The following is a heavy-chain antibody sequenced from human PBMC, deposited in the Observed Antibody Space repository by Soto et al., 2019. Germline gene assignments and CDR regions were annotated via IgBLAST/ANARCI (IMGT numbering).Heavy chain of an antibody. J-gene: IGHJ5*02. V-gene: IGHV1-2*04. CDR2: INPNSGGT. CDR1: GYTFTGYY. Sequence: ASVKVSCKASGYTFTGYYMHWVRQAPGQGLEWMGWINPNSGGTNYAQKFQGWVTMTRDTSISTAYMELSRLRSDDTAVYYCAREVGPNWFDPWGKEPLVTVSS. CDR3: AREVGPNWFDP.